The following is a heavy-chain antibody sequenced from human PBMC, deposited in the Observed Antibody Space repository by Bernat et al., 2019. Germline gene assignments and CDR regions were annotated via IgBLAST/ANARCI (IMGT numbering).Heavy chain of an antibody. CDR2: ISYDGSNK. V-gene: IGHV3-30-3*01. CDR3: ARDPWGVPAAMGGAFDY. D-gene: IGHD2-2*01. CDR1: GFTFSSYA. Sequence: QVQLVESGGGVVRPGRSLRLSCAASGFTFSSYAMHWVRQAPGKGLEWVAVISYDGSNKYYADSVKGRFTISRDNSKNTLYLQMNSLRAEDTAVYYCARDPWGVPAAMGGAFDYWGQGTLVTGSS. J-gene: IGHJ4*02.